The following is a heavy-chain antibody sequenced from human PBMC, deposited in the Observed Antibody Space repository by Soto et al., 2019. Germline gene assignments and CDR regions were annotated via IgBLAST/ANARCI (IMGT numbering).Heavy chain of an antibody. CDR3: ARFFGSGFDY. V-gene: IGHV3-48*02. CDR2: ISTSGATR. J-gene: IGHJ4*02. D-gene: IGHD6-19*01. Sequence: EVQLVESGGGLVQPGGSLRLSCVASGFTFSTDSMNWLRQAPGKGLEWVAHISTSGATRYYADSVKGRFTISRDNAKTSLYLQMDSLRHEDTAVYYCARFFGSGFDYWGQGTLVTVSS. CDR1: GFTFSTDS.